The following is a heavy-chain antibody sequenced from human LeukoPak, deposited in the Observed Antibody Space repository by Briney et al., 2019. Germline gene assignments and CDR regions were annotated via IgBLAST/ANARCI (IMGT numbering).Heavy chain of an antibody. CDR3: ARGLGSPAGRNY. J-gene: IGHJ4*02. Sequence: GASVKVSCKTSGYTFTSYDINWVRQAVGQGLEWMGWMNPNSNNTGYAQKFQGRVTMTRNTSITTAYMELSSLRSEDTAVYYCARGLGSPAGRNYWGQGTLVTVSS. CDR2: MNPNSNNT. D-gene: IGHD1-26*01. V-gene: IGHV1-8*01. CDR1: GYTFTSYD.